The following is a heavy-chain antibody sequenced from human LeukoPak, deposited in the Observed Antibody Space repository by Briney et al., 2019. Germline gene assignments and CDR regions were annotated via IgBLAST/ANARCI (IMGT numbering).Heavy chain of an antibody. CDR3: ATFTYSSSSRYFDL. J-gene: IGHJ2*01. CDR2: ISGSGGST. V-gene: IGHV3-23*01. D-gene: IGHD6-13*01. CDR1: GFTFSSYA. Sequence: GGSLRLSCAASGFTFSSYAMSWVRQAPGKGLEWVSAISGSGGSTYYADSVEGRFTISRDNSKNTLYLQMNSLRAEDTAVYYCATFTYSSSSRYFDLWGRGTLVTASS.